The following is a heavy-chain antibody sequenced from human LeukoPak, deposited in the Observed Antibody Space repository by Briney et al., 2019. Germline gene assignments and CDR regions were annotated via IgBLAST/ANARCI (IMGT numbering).Heavy chain of an antibody. D-gene: IGHD3-22*01. V-gene: IGHV3-7*01. J-gene: IGHJ4*02. CDR1: GFTFNKYW. CDR3: ARGYYQKN. Sequence: GGSLRLPCAASGFTFNKYWMTWVRQAPGKGLEWVANIKQDETEKFYVDSVKGRFNISRDNGKNSLYLQMSSLRAEDTAVYFCARGYYQKNWGQGTLVTVSS. CDR2: IKQDETEK.